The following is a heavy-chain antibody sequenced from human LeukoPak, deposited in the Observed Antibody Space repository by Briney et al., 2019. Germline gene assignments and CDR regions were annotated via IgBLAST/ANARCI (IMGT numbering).Heavy chain of an antibody. J-gene: IGHJ4*02. Sequence: GESLKISCKGSGYSFTSYWIGWVRQMPGKGLEWMGIIYPGDSDTRYSPSFQGQVTISADKSISTAYLQWSSLKASDTAMYYCARRITMVRGVIIGYYLDYWGQGTLVTVSS. CDR2: IYPGDSDT. CDR3: ARRITMVRGVIIGYYLDY. CDR1: GYSFTSYW. D-gene: IGHD3-10*01. V-gene: IGHV5-51*01.